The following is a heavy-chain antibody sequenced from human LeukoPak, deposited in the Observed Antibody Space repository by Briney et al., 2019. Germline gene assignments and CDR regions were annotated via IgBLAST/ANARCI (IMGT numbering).Heavy chain of an antibody. CDR3: ARGPSRLLWFGDPNPPLYGMDV. D-gene: IGHD3-10*01. J-gene: IGHJ6*02. V-gene: IGHV4-31*03. CDR1: GGSISSGGYY. Sequence: KPSQTLSLTCTVSGGSISSGGYYWSWIRQHPGKGLEWIGYIYYSGSTYYNPSLKSRVTISVDTSKNQFSLKLSSVTAADTAVYYYARGPSRLLWFGDPNPPLYGMDVWGQGTTVTVSS. CDR2: IYYSGST.